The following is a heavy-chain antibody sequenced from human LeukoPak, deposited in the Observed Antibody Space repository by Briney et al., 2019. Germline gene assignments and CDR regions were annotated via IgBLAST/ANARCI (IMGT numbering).Heavy chain of an antibody. CDR1: GFIVSTNY. CDR3: ARWRA. CDR2: IYTAGST. V-gene: IGHV3-53*01. Sequence: PGGSLRLSCAASGFIVSTNYMYWVRQAPGKGLEWVSVIYTAGSTHYADSVKGRFTISRDNSKNTLYLQMNSLRAEDTAVYYCARWRAWGQGTLVTVSS. J-gene: IGHJ5*02.